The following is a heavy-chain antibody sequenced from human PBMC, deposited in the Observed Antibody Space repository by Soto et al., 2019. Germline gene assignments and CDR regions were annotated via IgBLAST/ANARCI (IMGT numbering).Heavy chain of an antibody. J-gene: IGHJ4*02. Sequence: GGSLRLSCAASGFTFSNYAMSWVRQAPGKGLEWVSSISASVGSTYYTDSVKGRFTISRDNSKNTLYLQMNSLRAEATAVYYCAKGGQSYEYWGQGTLVTVSS. D-gene: IGHD3-10*01. V-gene: IGHV3-23*01. CDR1: GFTFSNYA. CDR3: AKGGQSYEY. CDR2: ISASVGST.